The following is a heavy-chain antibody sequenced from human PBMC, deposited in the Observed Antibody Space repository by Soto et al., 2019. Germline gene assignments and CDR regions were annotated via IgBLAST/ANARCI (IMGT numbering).Heavy chain of an antibody. J-gene: IGHJ4*02. CDR1: GFTFSSYW. D-gene: IGHD6-6*01. Sequence: GGSLRLSCAASGFTFSSYWMSWVRQAPGKGLEWVANIKQDGSEKYYVDSVKGRFTISRDNAKNSLYLQMNSLRAEDTAVYYCASLKLVPNIKFDYWGQGTLVTVSS. V-gene: IGHV3-7*03. CDR3: ASLKLVPNIKFDY. CDR2: IKQDGSEK.